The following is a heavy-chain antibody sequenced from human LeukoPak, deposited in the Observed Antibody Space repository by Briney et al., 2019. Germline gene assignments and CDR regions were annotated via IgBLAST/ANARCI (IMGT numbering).Heavy chain of an antibody. Sequence: GGSLRLSCAASGFTFSSYAMNWVRQAPGKGLEWISCMPSSGSYIYYADSVKGRFTISRDNAKRSLYLQMNSLRAEDTAVYYCATNRPLDYWGQGTLVTVSS. V-gene: IGHV3-21*01. CDR1: GFTFSSYA. CDR2: MPSSGSYI. J-gene: IGHJ4*02. CDR3: ATNRPLDY. D-gene: IGHD2/OR15-2a*01.